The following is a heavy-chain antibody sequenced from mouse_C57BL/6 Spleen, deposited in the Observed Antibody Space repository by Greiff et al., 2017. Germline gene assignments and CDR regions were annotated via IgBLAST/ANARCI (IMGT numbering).Heavy chain of an antibody. CDR1: GYTFTDYY. CDR3: ARDGYDGGYFDY. CDR2: INPNNGGT. D-gene: IGHD2-2*01. J-gene: IGHJ2*01. Sequence: EVQLQQSGPELVQPGASVKISCKASGYTFTDYYMNWVKQSHGKSLEWIGDINPNNGGTSYNQKFKGKATLTVDKSSSTAYMELRSLTSEDSAVYYCARDGYDGGYFDYWGQGTTLTVSS. V-gene: IGHV1-26*01.